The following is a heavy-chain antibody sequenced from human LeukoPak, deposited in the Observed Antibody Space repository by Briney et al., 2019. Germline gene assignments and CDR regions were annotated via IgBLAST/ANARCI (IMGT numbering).Heavy chain of an antibody. CDR2: ISAYNGNT. CDR3: ARGRQRIRYLEGLRLGELQNWFDP. J-gene: IGHJ5*02. V-gene: IGHV1-18*01. CDR1: GYTFTSYG. Sequence: GASVKVSCKASGYTFTSYGISWVRQAPGQGLEWMGWISAYNGNTNYAQKLQGRVTMTTDTSTSTAYMELRSLRSDDTAVYYCARGRQRIRYLEGLRLGELQNWFDPWGQGTLVTVSS. D-gene: IGHD3-16*01.